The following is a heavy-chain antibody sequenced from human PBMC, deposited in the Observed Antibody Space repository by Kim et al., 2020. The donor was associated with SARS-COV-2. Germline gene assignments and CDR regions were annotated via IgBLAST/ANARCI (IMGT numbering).Heavy chain of an antibody. V-gene: IGHV1-69*04. CDR2: IIPVVDSP. J-gene: IGHJ4*02. CDR1: GGSFKSYG. CDR3: ATADFDY. Sequence: SVKVSCQTSGGSFKSYGMSWVRQAPGQGLEWMGRIIPVVDSPTYAQNFQGRITISADKSTGTAYMELSTLTSEDTAVYYCATADFDYWGQGTLVIVSS.